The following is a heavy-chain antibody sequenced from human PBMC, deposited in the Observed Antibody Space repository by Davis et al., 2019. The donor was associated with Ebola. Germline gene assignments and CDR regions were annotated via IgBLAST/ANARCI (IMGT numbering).Heavy chain of an antibody. V-gene: IGHV3-9*01. Sequence: SLKISCAASGFTFDDYAMHWVRQAPGKGLEWVSGISWKSGSIGYADSVKGRFTISRDNAKNSLYLQMNSLRAEDTALYYCAKDISATVISAGGYYGMDVWGQGTTVTVSS. CDR2: ISWKSGSI. CDR3: AKDISATVISAGGYYGMDV. J-gene: IGHJ6*02. CDR1: GFTFDDYA. D-gene: IGHD4-11*01.